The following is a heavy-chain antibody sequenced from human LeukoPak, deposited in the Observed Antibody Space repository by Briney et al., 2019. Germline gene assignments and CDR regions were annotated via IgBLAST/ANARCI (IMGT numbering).Heavy chain of an antibody. D-gene: IGHD3-22*01. CDR1: GFTFSIYA. CDR3: AKPTYYYDSSASTHFDY. V-gene: IGHV3-23*01. CDR2: ISGSGGST. Sequence: GGSLRLSCAASGFTFSIYAMSWVRQAPGKGLEWVSAISGSGGSTYYADSVKGRFTISRDNSKNTLYLQMNSLRAEDTAVYYCAKPTYYYDSSASTHFDYWGQGTLVTVSS. J-gene: IGHJ4*02.